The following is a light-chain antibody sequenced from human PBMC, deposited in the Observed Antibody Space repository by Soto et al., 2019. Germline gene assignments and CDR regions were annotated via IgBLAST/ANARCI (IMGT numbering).Light chain of an antibody. CDR3: SSYTSTATRV. CDR2: EGS. CDR1: SSDVGSYNL. J-gene: IGLJ3*02. Sequence: QSVLTQPASVSGSPGQSITISCTGTSSDVGSYNLASWYQQHPGKAPKLMIYEGSKRPSGVSNRFSGSKSGNTASLTISGLQAEDEADYYCSSYTSTATRVFGGGTKLTVL. V-gene: IGLV2-14*02.